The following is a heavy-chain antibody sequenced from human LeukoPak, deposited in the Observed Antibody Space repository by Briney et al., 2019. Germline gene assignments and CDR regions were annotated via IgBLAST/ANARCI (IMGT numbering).Heavy chain of an antibody. D-gene: IGHD4-17*01. CDR1: GGTFSSYA. J-gene: IGHJ4*02. Sequence: SVKVSCKASGGTFSSYAISWVRQAPGQGLEWMGGIIPIFGTANYAQKFQGRVTITADESTSTAYMELSSLRSEDTAVYYCARASGETLTPYYFGYWGQGTLVTVSS. V-gene: IGHV1-69*13. CDR3: ARASGETLTPYYFGY. CDR2: IIPIFGTA.